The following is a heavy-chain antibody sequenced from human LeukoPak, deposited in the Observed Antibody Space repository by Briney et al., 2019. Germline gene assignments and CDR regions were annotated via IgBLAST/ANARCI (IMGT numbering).Heavy chain of an antibody. V-gene: IGHV3-53*01. CDR2: IYSGGST. J-gene: IGHJ6*02. D-gene: IGHD3-16*01. CDR3: ARALGGYYGMDV. CDR1: GFTVSSNY. Sequence: GGSLRLSCAASGFTVSSNYMSWVRQAPGKGLEWVSVIYSGGSTYYADSVKGRFTISRDNSKNTLYLQMNSQRAEDTAVYYCARALGGYYGMDVWGQGTTVTVSS.